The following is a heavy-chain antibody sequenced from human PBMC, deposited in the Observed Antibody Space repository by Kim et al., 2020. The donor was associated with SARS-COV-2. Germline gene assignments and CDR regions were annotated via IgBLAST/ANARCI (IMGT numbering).Heavy chain of an antibody. V-gene: IGHV1-18*01. Sequence: NSAQKLQGRVTMTTDTSTSTAYMELRSLRSDDTAVYYCARDTYYYDSLTYWGQGTLVTVSS. J-gene: IGHJ4*02. CDR3: ARDTYYYDSLTY. D-gene: IGHD3-22*01.